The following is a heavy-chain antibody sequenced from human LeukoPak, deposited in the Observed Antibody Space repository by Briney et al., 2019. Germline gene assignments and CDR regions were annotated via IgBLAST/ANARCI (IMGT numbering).Heavy chain of an antibody. CDR2: ISGSGGST. J-gene: IGHJ4*02. CDR1: GFTFSSYS. Sequence: PGGSLRLSCAASGFTFSSYSMNWVRQAPGKGLEWVSAISGSGGSTYYADSVKGRFTISRDNSKNTLYLQMNSLRAEDTAVYYCARSWVVVVAASLPYWGQGTLVTVSS. D-gene: IGHD2-15*01. V-gene: IGHV3-23*01. CDR3: ARSWVVVVAASLPY.